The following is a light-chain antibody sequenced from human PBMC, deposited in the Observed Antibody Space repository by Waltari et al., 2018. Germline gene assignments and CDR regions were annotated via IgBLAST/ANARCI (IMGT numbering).Light chain of an antibody. V-gene: IGKV3-15*01. Sequence: EIVMTQTPANLSVSPGERATLSCRASQSVSSKLAWYQQKPGQAPRLLLYGASTRATGIPARCSGRWAGTEFTLTISSLQSEDFAVYCCQQYNNWPLTFGGGTKVEIK. CDR1: QSVSSK. CDR2: GAS. J-gene: IGKJ4*01. CDR3: QQYNNWPLT.